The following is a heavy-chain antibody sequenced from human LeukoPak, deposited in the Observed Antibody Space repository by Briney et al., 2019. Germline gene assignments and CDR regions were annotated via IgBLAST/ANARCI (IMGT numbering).Heavy chain of an antibody. V-gene: IGHV4-59*01. Sequence: PSETLSLTCTVSSGSISSYYWSWIRQPPGKGLEWIGYIYYSGSTNYNPSLKSRVTISVDTSKNQFSLKLSSVTAADTAVYYCASHGGTNFDYWGQGTLVTVSS. D-gene: IGHD1-1*01. CDR3: ASHGGTNFDY. CDR1: SGSISSYY. J-gene: IGHJ4*02. CDR2: IYYSGST.